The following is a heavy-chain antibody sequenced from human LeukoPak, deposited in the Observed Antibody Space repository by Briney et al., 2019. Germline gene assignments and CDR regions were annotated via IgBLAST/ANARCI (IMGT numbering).Heavy chain of an antibody. V-gene: IGHV4-59*01. CDR3: ARTQSYFDY. D-gene: IGHD2-21*01. Sequence: SETLSLTCTVSGGSISSYYWSWIRQPPGKGLEWIGYIYYSGSTNYNPSLKSRVTISVDTSKNQFALEMSSVTGADTAVYYCARTQSYFDYWGQGTLVTVSS. CDR2: IYYSGST. CDR1: GGSISSYY. J-gene: IGHJ4*02.